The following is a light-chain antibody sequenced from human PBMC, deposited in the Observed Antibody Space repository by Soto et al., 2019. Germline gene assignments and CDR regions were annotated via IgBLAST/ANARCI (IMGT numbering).Light chain of an antibody. J-gene: IGKJ2*01. CDR3: QQYDSYPRT. Sequence: DIQMTQSPSSLSAYVGDRVTITCRASQVITKYVAWFQQKPGKAHQSLIYATSRLQSGVPTKFSGSGSGTDFTLTISSLQPEDFATYYCQQYDSYPRTFGQGTRLEMK. CDR1: QVITKY. V-gene: IGKV1-16*02. CDR2: ATS.